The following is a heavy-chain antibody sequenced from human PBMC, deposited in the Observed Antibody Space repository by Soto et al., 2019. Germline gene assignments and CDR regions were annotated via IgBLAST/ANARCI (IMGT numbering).Heavy chain of an antibody. CDR2: IYWDDDK. J-gene: IGHJ4*02. CDR3: AHRLYSSAWPWDSGVFDY. V-gene: IGHV2-5*02. Sequence: QITLKESGPPLVKPTQTLTLTCTFSGFSLSTGGVGVGWIRQPPGKALEWLALIYWDDDKRYSPSLKSRLTIPKDTSKNQVVLTMTNMDPVDTATYYCAHRLYSSAWPWDSGVFDYWGQGTLVTVSS. CDR1: GFSLSTGGVG. D-gene: IGHD6-19*01.